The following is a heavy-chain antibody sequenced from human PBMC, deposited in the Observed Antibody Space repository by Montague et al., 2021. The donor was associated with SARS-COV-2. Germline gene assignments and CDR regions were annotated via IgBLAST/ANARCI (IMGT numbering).Heavy chain of an antibody. CDR3: ARDSGYYDSSGYSYDAFDI. CDR2: IYHTGXT. CDR1: GGSISSGGYY. D-gene: IGHD3-22*01. V-gene: IGHV4-31*03. Sequence: TLSLTCTVSGGSISSGGYYWSWIRQHPGKGLEWIGYIYHTGXTXYXXXXKXRVTISKETSKNHFSLNLSSVTAADLAVYYCARDSGYYDSSGYSYDAFDIWGQGTKVTVSS. J-gene: IGHJ3*02.